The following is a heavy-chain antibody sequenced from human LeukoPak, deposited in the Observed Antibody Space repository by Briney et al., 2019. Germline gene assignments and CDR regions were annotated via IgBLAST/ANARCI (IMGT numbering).Heavy chain of an antibody. CDR2: IRRNSDGGTI. V-gene: IGHV3-15*07. CDR1: GFSFSDAW. CDR3: ATDFYDTT. Sequence: GGSLRLSCATSGFSFSDAWMNWVRQAPGKRLEWVGRIRRNSDGGTIDYAAPVKGRFALSRDDSKNTLYLHMSSLQTEDTAVYYCATDFYDTTWGQGTLVTVSS. D-gene: IGHD3-22*01. J-gene: IGHJ5*02.